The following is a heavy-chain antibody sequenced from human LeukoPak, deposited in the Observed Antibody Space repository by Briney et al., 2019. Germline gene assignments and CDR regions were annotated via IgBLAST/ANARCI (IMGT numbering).Heavy chain of an antibody. Sequence: SETLSLTCTVSGGSISSSSYYWGWIRQPPGKGLEWIGSIYYSGSTYYNPSLKSRVTISVDTSKNQFSLKLSSVTAADTAVYYCAGSLGEPNWFDPWGQGTLVTVSS. CDR1: GGSISSSSYY. CDR3: AGSLGEPNWFDP. J-gene: IGHJ5*02. D-gene: IGHD2-21*01. CDR2: IYYSGST. V-gene: IGHV4-39*07.